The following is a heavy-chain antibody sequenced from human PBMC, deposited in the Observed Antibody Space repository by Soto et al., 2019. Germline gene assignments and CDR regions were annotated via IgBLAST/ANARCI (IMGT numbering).Heavy chain of an antibody. Sequence: GGSLRLSCAASGFTFDDYTMHWVRQAPGKGLEWVSLISWDGGSTYYADSVKGRFTISRDNSKNSLYLQMNSLRTEDTALYYCAKEAAAGIDYWGQGTLVTVSS. V-gene: IGHV3-43*01. J-gene: IGHJ4*02. CDR1: GFTFDDYT. CDR2: ISWDGGST. CDR3: AKEAAAGIDY. D-gene: IGHD6-13*01.